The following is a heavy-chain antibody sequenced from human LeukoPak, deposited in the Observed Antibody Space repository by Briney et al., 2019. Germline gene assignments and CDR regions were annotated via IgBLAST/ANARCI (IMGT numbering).Heavy chain of an antibody. CDR1: GGSISSYY. CDR2: IYYSGST. V-gene: IGHV4-59*01. J-gene: IGHJ2*01. CDR3: ARVLWYDSSGYYNYWYFDL. D-gene: IGHD3-22*01. Sequence: PSETLSLTCTVSGGSISSYYWSWIRQPPGKGLEWIGYIYYSGSTNYNPSLKSRVTISVDTSKNQFSLKLSSVTAADTAVYYCARVLWYDSSGYYNYWYFDLWGRGTLVTVSS.